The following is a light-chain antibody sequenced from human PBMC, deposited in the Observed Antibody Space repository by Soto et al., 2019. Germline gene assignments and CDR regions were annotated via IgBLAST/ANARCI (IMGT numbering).Light chain of an antibody. Sequence: DIQMTQSPSSLSASVGDRVTITCRASQSISTYLNWLQKKPGKAPEVLIYGTSSLQSGVPVRFSGSGSGTEFTLSISSLQPEDVATYYCQQTYSRVLSFGGGTKVDI. V-gene: IGKV1-39*01. CDR1: QSISTY. J-gene: IGKJ4*01. CDR2: GTS. CDR3: QQTYSRVLS.